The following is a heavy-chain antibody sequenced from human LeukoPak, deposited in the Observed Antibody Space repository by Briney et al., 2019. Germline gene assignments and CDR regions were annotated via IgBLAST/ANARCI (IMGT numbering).Heavy chain of an antibody. Sequence: GGSLRLSCAASGFTFSSYAMSWVRQAPGKGLGWVSAISGSGGSTYYADSVKGRFTISRDNAKNLLYLQMNSLRAEDTAVYYCARDRATYYYDSSGYSGPGYWGQGTLVTVSS. CDR2: ISGSGGST. CDR1: GFTFSSYA. D-gene: IGHD3-22*01. CDR3: ARDRATYYYDSSGYSGPGY. V-gene: IGHV3-23*01. J-gene: IGHJ4*02.